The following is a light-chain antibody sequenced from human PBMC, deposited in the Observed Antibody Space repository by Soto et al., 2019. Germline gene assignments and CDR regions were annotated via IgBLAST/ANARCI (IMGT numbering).Light chain of an antibody. CDR2: AAS. CDR3: QQSYSTSWT. J-gene: IGKJ1*01. CDR1: QGIRND. V-gene: IGKV1-39*01. Sequence: DLQMTQSPSSLSASVGGRVTITCRASQGIRNDLGWYQQKPGKAPKLLIYAASSLQSGVPSRFSGSGSGTDFTLTISSLQPEDFATYYCQQSYSTSWTFGQGTKVDIK.